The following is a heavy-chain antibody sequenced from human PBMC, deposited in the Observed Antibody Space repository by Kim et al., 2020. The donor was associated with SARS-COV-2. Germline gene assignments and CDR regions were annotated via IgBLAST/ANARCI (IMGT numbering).Heavy chain of an antibody. CDR1: GGTFSSYA. CDR3: ARYKYVWGSLNWFDP. Sequence: SVKVSCKASGGTFSSYAISWVRQAPGQGLEWMGGIIPIFGTANYAQKFQGRVTITADESTSTAYMELSSLRSEDTAVYYCARYKYVWGSLNWFDPWGQGTLVTVSS. D-gene: IGHD3-16*01. J-gene: IGHJ5*02. CDR2: IIPIFGTA. V-gene: IGHV1-69*13.